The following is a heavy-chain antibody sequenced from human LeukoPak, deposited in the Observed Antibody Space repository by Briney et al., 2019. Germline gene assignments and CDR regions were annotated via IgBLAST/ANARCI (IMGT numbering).Heavy chain of an antibody. V-gene: IGHV3-23*01. CDR1: GFTFNSYA. CDR2: ISCNGGST. J-gene: IGHJ4*02. Sequence: GGSLRLSCAASGFTFNSYAMSWVRQAPGKGLEWVSAISCNGGSTYYADSVKGRFTISRDNSKNSLYMQINSLRAEDTAVYYCAKKSVLAAAGDSDYWGQGTLVTVSS. D-gene: IGHD6-13*01. CDR3: AKKSVLAAAGDSDY.